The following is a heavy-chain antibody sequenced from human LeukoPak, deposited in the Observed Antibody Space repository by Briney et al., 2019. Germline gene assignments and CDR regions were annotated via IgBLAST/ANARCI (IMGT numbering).Heavy chain of an antibody. CDR2: IYYSGST. Sequence: SETLSLTCTVAGGSISSSNYYWGWIRQPPGKGLEWIGSIYYSGSTYYNPSLKSRVTISVDTSKNQFSLKLSSVTAADTAVYYCARLTSQFYYGSESRNFDYWGQGTLVTVSS. J-gene: IGHJ4*02. D-gene: IGHD3-10*01. CDR3: ARLTSQFYYGSESRNFDY. V-gene: IGHV4-39*01. CDR1: GGSISSSNYY.